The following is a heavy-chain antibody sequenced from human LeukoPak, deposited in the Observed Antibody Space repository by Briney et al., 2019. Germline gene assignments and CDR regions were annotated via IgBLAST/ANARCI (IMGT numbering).Heavy chain of an antibody. CDR3: ARRAAGYGYITL. J-gene: IGHJ4*02. Sequence: SETLSLTCTVSGGSVSTTLFYWGWIRQPPGKGLEWIGYIYYTGSSNYNPSLKSRVTISVDTSKNQFSLKLTSVTAADTAVYFCARRAAGYGYITLWGQGTLVTVSS. CDR2: IYYTGSS. CDR1: GGSVSTTLFY. V-gene: IGHV4-61*05. D-gene: IGHD5-18*01.